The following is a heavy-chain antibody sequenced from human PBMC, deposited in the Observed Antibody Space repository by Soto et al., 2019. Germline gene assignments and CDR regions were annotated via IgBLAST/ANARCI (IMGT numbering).Heavy chain of an antibody. CDR3: ARVRVPADWLDP. CDR1: GYSFRSYD. V-gene: IGHV1-8*02. J-gene: IGHJ5*02. CDR2: VHPETGST. Sequence: QVQLVQSGAEVKKPGASVKVSCKGSGYSFRSYDITWVRQAPGQGLEWMGWVHPETGSTGYAQRFQGRVSMTSDTSRNTTYMELSDLRDEDTAVYSCARVRVPADWLDPWGQGTLVTVSS.